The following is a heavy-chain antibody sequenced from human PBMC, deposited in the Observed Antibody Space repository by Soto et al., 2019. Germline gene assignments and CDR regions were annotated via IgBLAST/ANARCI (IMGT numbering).Heavy chain of an antibody. CDR2: VHSSGST. CDR3: ARGDVWSGYPYFDY. CDR1: GVSINSHY. D-gene: IGHD3-3*01. J-gene: IGHJ4*02. V-gene: IGHV4-59*11. Sequence: SETLSLTCTVSGVSINSHYWSWVRQPPGRGLEWIGYVHSSGSTNYNPSLKSRVTMSLDRSKIQFSLNLDSVTAADTAVYYCARGDVWSGYPYFDYWGQGALVTVSS.